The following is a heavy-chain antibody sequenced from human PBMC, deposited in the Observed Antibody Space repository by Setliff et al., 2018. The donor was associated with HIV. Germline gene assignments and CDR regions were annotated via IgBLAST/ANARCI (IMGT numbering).Heavy chain of an antibody. Sequence: GGSLRLSCAVSGFSFNNAWMSWVRQAAGKGLEWVGRIKSKTDGGTTDYAAPVKGRFTISRDDSKNMLYLQMNSLRVGDTAVYYCVRAPPSGWHPSFDPWGQGALVTVSS. CDR1: GFSFNNAW. J-gene: IGHJ5*02. CDR2: IKSKTDGGTT. CDR3: VRAPPSGWHPSFDP. V-gene: IGHV3-15*05. D-gene: IGHD6-19*01.